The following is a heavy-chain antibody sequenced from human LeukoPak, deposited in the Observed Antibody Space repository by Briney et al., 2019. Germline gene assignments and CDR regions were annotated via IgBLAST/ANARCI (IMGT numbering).Heavy chain of an antibody. Sequence: PSETLSLTCTVSGGSISSYYWSWIRQPAGKGLEWIGRIYTSGSTNYNPSLKSRVTMSVDTSKNQFSLKLSSVTAADTAVYYCARDGDYYDSSGHREYFDYWGQGTLVTVSS. J-gene: IGHJ4*02. CDR1: GGSISSYY. CDR3: ARDGDYYDSSGHREYFDY. CDR2: IYTSGST. D-gene: IGHD3-22*01. V-gene: IGHV4-4*07.